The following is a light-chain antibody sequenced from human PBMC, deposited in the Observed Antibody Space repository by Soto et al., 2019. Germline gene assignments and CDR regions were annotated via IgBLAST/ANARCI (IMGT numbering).Light chain of an antibody. J-gene: IGKJ1*01. CDR1: ESVSSN. Sequence: EIVMTQSPATLSVSPGERATLSYRASESVSSNLAWYQQKPGQAPRLLISGASTRATGIPARFSGSGSGTEFTLTISSLQSEDFAVYYCQQYNSWPGTFGQGTKVEIK. CDR3: QQYNSWPGT. CDR2: GAS. V-gene: IGKV3-15*01.